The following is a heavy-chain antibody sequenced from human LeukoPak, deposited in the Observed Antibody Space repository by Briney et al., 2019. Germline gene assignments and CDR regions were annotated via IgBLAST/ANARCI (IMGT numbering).Heavy chain of an antibody. CDR1: GYSISSGYY. CDR3: ARTEDFWSGYYTNAFDI. D-gene: IGHD3-3*01. CDR2: IYTSGST. V-gene: IGHV4-38-2*02. J-gene: IGHJ3*02. Sequence: SETLSLTCTVSGYSISSGYYWGWIRQPPGKGLEWIGRIYTSGSTNYNPSLKSRVTMSVDTSKNQFSLKLSSVTAADTAVYYCARTEDFWSGYYTNAFDIWGQGTMVTVSS.